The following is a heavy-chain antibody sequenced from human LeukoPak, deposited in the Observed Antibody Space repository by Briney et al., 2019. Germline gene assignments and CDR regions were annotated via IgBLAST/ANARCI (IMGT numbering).Heavy chain of an antibody. D-gene: IGHD3-16*02. V-gene: IGHV3-23*01. Sequence: GGSLRLSCAASGFTFSSYAMSWVRQAPGKGLGWVSAISGSGGSTYYADSVKGRFTISRDNSKNTLYLQMNSLRAEDTAVYYCAKAHHNYVWGSYRLIYYYYYMDVWGKGTTVTVSS. CDR1: GFTFSSYA. J-gene: IGHJ6*03. CDR2: ISGSGGST. CDR3: AKAHHNYVWGSYRLIYYYYYMDV.